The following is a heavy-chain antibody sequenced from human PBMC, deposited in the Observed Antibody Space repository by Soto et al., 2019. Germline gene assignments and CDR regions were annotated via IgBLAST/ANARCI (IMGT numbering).Heavy chain of an antibody. V-gene: IGHV3-48*03. D-gene: IGHD2-15*01. Sequence: GGSLRLSCAASGFTFSSYEMNWVRQAPGKGLEWVSYISSSGSTIYYADSVKGRFTISRDNAKNSLYLQMNSLRVEDTAVYYCARDEGYCSGGSCYYYYYGMDVWGQGTTVTVSS. J-gene: IGHJ6*02. CDR3: ARDEGYCSGGSCYYYYYGMDV. CDR2: ISSSGSTI. CDR1: GFTFSSYE.